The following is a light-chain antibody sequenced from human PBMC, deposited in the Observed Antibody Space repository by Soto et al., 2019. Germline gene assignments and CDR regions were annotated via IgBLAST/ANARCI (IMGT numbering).Light chain of an antibody. Sequence: DIQMTQSPSSLSASVGDRITITCQASQSITTYLNWYQQKPGKAPKLLIYGASTLERGVPSRFSGSGSGTDFTFVISSLQPEDLATYYHQHYDTIQYSFGQGTKLEIK. CDR3: QHYDTIQYS. V-gene: IGKV1-33*01. CDR2: GAS. CDR1: QSITTY. J-gene: IGKJ2*03.